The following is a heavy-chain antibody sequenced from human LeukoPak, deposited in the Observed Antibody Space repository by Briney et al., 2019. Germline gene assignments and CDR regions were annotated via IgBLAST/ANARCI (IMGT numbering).Heavy chain of an antibody. J-gene: IGHJ6*03. V-gene: IGHV4-34*01. CDR1: GGSFSGYY. Sequence: PSETLSLPCAVYGGSFSGYYWSWIRQPPGKGLEWIGELNHSGRTNYHPSLKSRVTISVDTSKNQFSLKLSSVTAADTAVYYCARCVWYYGSGSYYSYYYYYMDVWGKGTTVTVSS. CDR2: LNHSGRT. D-gene: IGHD3-10*01. CDR3: ARCVWYYGSGSYYSYYYYYMDV.